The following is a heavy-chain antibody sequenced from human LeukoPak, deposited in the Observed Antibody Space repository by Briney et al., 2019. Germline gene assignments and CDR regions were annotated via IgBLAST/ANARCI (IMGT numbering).Heavy chain of an antibody. J-gene: IGHJ6*02. CDR2: IWYDGSNK. D-gene: IGHD3-3*01. Sequence: GGSLRLSCAASGFTFSSYGMHWVRQAPGKGLEWVAVIWYDGSNKDYADSVKGRFTISRDNSKNTLYLEMNSLRVEDTAVYYCARWDYSAAARRSGDYSMDVWGQGTTVTVSS. V-gene: IGHV3-33*01. CDR3: ARWDYSAAARRSGDYSMDV. CDR1: GFTFSSYG.